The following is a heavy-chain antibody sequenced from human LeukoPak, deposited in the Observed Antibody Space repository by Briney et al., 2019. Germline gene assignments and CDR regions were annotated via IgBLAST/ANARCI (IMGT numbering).Heavy chain of an antibody. D-gene: IGHD4-17*01. J-gene: IGHJ4*02. CDR1: GFTFSSYA. CDR2: ISSNGGST. V-gene: IGHV3-64D*06. Sequence: GGSLRLSCSASGFTFSSYAMHWVRQAPGKGLEYVLAISSNGGSTYYADSVKGRFTISRDNSKNTLYLQMSSLRAEDTAVYYCTYGDATFDYWGQGTLVTVSS. CDR3: TYGDATFDY.